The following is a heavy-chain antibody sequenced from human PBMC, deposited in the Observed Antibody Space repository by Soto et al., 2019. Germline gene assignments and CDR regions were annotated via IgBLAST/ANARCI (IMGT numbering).Heavy chain of an antibody. Sequence: SETLSLTCHVSGDSIDRFCWSWIRQPAGKGLEWIGHIYSTGLTNYNPSLRSRVIMSVDSPKSQFSLKLTSVTAADTAVYFCARDWELPRFDSWGPGTLVTVSS. CDR2: IYSTGLT. D-gene: IGHD1-7*01. CDR1: GDSIDRFC. V-gene: IGHV4-4*07. J-gene: IGHJ4*02. CDR3: ARDWELPRFDS.